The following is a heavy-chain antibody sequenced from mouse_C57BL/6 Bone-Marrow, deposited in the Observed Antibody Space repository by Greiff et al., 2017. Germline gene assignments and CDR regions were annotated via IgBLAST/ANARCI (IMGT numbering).Heavy chain of an antibody. V-gene: IGHV1-72*01. D-gene: IGHD2-1*01. J-gene: IGHJ1*03. CDR2: IDPNSGGT. Sequence: QVQLQQPGAELVKPGASVKLSCKASGYTFTSYWMHWVKQRPGRGLAWIGRIDPNSGGTKYNEKFKSKAKLTVDKPSSTAYMQLSSLTSEDSAGDYCASLPGGDCDVWGTGTKATVSS. CDR1: GYTFTSYW. CDR3: ASLPGGDCDV.